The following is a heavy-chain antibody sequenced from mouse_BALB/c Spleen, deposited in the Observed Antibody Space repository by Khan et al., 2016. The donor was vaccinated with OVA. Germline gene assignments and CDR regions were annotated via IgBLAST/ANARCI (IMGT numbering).Heavy chain of an antibody. CDR3: ATSYFYGYYFDY. J-gene: IGHJ2*01. V-gene: IGHV5-17*02. CDR1: GFTFSSYG. CDR2: ISGDSNTI. D-gene: IGHD1-1*01. Sequence: EVKLVESGGDLVQPGGSRKLSCAASGFTFSSYGMHWVRQAPEKGLEWVAYISGDSNTIYYADTVKGRFTISRDNPRNTLFLQMTSLMSGDTAMYYCATSYFYGYYFDYWGPGTTLTVSS.